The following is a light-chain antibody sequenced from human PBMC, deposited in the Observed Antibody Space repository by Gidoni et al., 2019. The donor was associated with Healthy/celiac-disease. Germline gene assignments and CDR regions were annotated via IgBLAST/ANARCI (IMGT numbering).Light chain of an antibody. CDR3: CSYAGSYVV. Sequence: QSALTQPRSVSGSPGQSVTISCTGPSSDVGGYNYFSWYQQHPGKAPKLMIYDVSKRPSGVPDRFSGSKSGNTASLTISGLQAEDEADYYCCSYAGSYVVFGGGTKLTVL. J-gene: IGLJ2*01. CDR1: SSDVGGYNY. CDR2: DVS. V-gene: IGLV2-11*01.